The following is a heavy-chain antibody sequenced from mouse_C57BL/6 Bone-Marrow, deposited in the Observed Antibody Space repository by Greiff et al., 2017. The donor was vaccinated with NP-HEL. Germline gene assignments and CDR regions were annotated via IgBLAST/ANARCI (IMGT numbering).Heavy chain of an antibody. V-gene: IGHV10-1*01. CDR2: IRSKSNNYAT. J-gene: IGHJ3*01. Sequence: KGLEWVARIRSKSNNYATYYADSVKDRFTISRDDSESMLYLQMNNLKTEDTAMYYCVRLFAYWGQGTLVTVSA. CDR3: VRLFAY.